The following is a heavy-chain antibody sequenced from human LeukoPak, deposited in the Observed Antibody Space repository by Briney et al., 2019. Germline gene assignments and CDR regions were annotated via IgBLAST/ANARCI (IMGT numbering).Heavy chain of an antibody. V-gene: IGHV4-34*01. CDR2: INHSGST. D-gene: IGHD3-22*01. J-gene: IGHJ5*02. CDR1: SGSFSGYY. CDR3: ARSQYYYDSSGYVS. Sequence: PSETLSLTCAVYSGSFSGYYWSWIRQPPGKGLEWIGEINHSGSTNYNPSLKSQVTISVDTSKNQFSLKLSSVTAADTAVYYCARSQYYYDSSGYVSWGQGTLVTVSS.